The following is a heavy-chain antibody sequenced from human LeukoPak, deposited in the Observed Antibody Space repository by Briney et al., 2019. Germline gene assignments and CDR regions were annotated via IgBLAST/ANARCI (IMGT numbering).Heavy chain of an antibody. J-gene: IGHJ4*02. Sequence: PSETLSLTCTVSGGSISSYYWSWIRQPPGKGLEWIGYIYYSGSTNYNPSLKSRVTISVDTSKNQFSLKLSSVTAADTAVYYCARAILTGYSPHYYFDYWGQGTLVTVSS. CDR3: ARAILTGYSPHYYFDY. V-gene: IGHV4-59*01. CDR2: IYYSGST. D-gene: IGHD3-9*01. CDR1: GGSISSYY.